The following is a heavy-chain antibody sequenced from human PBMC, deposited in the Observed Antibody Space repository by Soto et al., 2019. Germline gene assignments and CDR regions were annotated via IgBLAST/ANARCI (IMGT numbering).Heavy chain of an antibody. CDR3: ARAQESGNQSFDY. J-gene: IGHJ4*02. CDR1: GGSISSYY. CDR2: IHTRGSA. Sequence: SETLSLTCTVSGGSISSYYWSWIRQPAGKGLEWIGRIHTRGSANYNPSLKSRGSMSVDTTKTQFSLKLTSVADAAAAVYYCARAQESGNQSFDYWGQGTLVTVSS. V-gene: IGHV4-4*07. D-gene: IGHD3-10*01.